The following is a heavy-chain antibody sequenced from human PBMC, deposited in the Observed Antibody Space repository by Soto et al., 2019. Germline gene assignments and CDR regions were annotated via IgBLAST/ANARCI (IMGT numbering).Heavy chain of an antibody. CDR1: GYTFTSYY. V-gene: IGHV1-8*01. CDR3: ARGPYCSSTSCYRSSNWFDP. J-gene: IGHJ5*02. Sequence: GASVKVSCKASGYTFTSYYINWVRQATGQGLEWMGWMNPNSGNTGYAQKFQGRVTMTRNTSISTAYMELSSLRSEDTAVYYCARGPYCSSTSCYRSSNWFDPWGQGTLVTSPQ. D-gene: IGHD2-2*02. CDR2: MNPNSGNT.